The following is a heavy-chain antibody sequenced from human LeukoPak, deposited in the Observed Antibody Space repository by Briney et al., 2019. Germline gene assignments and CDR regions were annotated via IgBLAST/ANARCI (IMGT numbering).Heavy chain of an antibody. J-gene: IGHJ4*02. CDR3: ARGYYGSGSYPTYYFDY. CDR2: ISYDGSNK. CDR1: GFTFSSYG. D-gene: IGHD3-10*01. V-gene: IGHV3-30*03. Sequence: GGSLRLSCAASGFTFSSYGMHWVRQAPGKGLEWVAVISYDGSNKYYADSVKGRFTISRDNSKNTLYLQMNSLRAEDTAVYYCARGYYGSGSYPTYYFDYWGQGTLVTVSS.